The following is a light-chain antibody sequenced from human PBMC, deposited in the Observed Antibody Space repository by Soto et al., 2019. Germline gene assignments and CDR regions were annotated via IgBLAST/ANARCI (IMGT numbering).Light chain of an antibody. CDR2: AAS. CDR1: QGISSY. Sequence: AIRFTQSPSSLSASTGDRVTITCRASQGISSYLAWYQQKPGKAPKLLIYAASTLQSGVPSRFSGSGSGTDFTLTISSLEPEDFAVYYCHQRSNWPRTFGHGTKVDNK. CDR3: HQRSNWPRT. J-gene: IGKJ1*01. V-gene: IGKV1-8*01.